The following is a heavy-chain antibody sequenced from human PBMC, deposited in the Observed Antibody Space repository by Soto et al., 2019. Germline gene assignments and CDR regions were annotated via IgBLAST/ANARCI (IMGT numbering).Heavy chain of an antibody. CDR2: INHSGRT. J-gene: IGHJ4*02. CDR1: GGSFSGYY. V-gene: IGHV4-34*01. Sequence: SETLSLTCAVYGGSFSGYYWSWIRQPPRKGLEWIGEINHSGRTNYNPSLKSRVTISVDTSKNPFSLKLSSVTAADTAVYYCARDHIKRGHSDGSGSYLFDYWGQGTVVTVSS. D-gene: IGHD5-18*01. CDR3: ARDHIKRGHSDGSGSYLFDY.